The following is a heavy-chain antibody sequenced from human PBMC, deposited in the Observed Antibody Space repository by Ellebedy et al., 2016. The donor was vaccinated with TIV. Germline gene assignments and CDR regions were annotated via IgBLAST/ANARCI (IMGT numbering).Heavy chain of an antibody. CDR1: GYSISSVYY. V-gene: IGHV4-38-2*02. J-gene: IGHJ1*01. CDR3: TRTRYGGNLD. Sequence: SETLSLTXSVSGYSISSVYYWGWIRQPPGKGLEWIGSIYRGRTYYNPSLKSRFTISLDTSENQFSLKLSSVTAADTAVYYCTRTRYGGNLDWGQGTLVTVSS. D-gene: IGHD4-23*01. CDR2: IYRGRT.